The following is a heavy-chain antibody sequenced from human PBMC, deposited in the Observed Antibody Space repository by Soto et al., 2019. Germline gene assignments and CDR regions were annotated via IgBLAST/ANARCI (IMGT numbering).Heavy chain of an antibody. D-gene: IGHD6-25*01. CDR2: ISYDGSNK. CDR1: GFTFSSYG. Sequence: QVQLVESGGGVVQPGRSLRLSCAASGFTFSSYGMHWVRQAPGKGLEWVTFISYDGSNKDYVESVKGRFTISRDNSKNTLYLQMNSLRAEDRAVFYCAKGYGGQRLTRGDAFDIWGQGTMVTVSS. V-gene: IGHV3-30*18. CDR3: AKGYGGQRLTRGDAFDI. J-gene: IGHJ3*02.